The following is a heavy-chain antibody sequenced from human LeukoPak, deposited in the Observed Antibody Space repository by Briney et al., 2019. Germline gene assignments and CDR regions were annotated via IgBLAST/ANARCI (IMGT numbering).Heavy chain of an antibody. Sequence: GGSLRLSCAASGFTFSAYAMSWVRQAPGKGLQWVSGFNGISGSGDTTQYADSVKGRFTISRDHSKNTLYLEMNSLTAEDTAVYYCAKSSPISVEMATTFDYWGQGTLVTVSS. CDR3: AKSSPISVEMATTFDY. CDR2: FNGISGSGDTT. V-gene: IGHV3-23*01. J-gene: IGHJ4*02. CDR1: GFTFSAYA. D-gene: IGHD5-24*01.